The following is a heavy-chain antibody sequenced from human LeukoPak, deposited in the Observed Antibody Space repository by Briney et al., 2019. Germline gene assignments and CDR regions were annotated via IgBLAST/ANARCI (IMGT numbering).Heavy chain of an antibody. V-gene: IGHV4-31*03. D-gene: IGHD3-16*02. CDR2: IYYSGST. J-gene: IGHJ3*02. CDR1: GGSISSGGYY. Sequence: SETLSLTCTVSGGSISSGGYYWSWIRQHPGKGLEWIGYIYYSGSTYYNPSLKSRVTISVDTSKNQFSLKLSSVTAADTAVYYCARRGVIYAFDIWGQGTMVTVSS. CDR3: ARRGVIYAFDI.